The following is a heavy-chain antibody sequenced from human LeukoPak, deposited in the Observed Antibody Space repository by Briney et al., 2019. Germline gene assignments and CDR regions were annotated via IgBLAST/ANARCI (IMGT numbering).Heavy chain of an antibody. CDR3: AKGGSYPIDY. J-gene: IGHJ4*02. Sequence: GGSLRLSCAASGFALSSHWMTWVRQVPGRGPEWVANVNRDGSETYYLDSVKGRFTISRDNAKNTLYLQMSSLRAEDTAVYYCAKGGSYPIDYWGQGALVTVSS. CDR1: GFALSSHW. D-gene: IGHD1-26*01. V-gene: IGHV3-7*01. CDR2: VNRDGSET.